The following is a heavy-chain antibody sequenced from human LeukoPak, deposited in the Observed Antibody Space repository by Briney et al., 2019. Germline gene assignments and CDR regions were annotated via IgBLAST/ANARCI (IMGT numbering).Heavy chain of an antibody. D-gene: IGHD2-15*01. CDR1: GYTFTSYY. CDR3: ARAYCSGGNCYYFDY. CDR2: INPSGGST. Sequence: ASVKVSCKASGYTFTSYYMHWVRQAPGQGLEWMGIINPSGGSTSYAQKFQGRLTMTRDTSTSTVYMELSSLRSEDTAVYYCARAYCSGGNCYYFDYWGRGTLVTVSS. V-gene: IGHV1-46*01. J-gene: IGHJ4*02.